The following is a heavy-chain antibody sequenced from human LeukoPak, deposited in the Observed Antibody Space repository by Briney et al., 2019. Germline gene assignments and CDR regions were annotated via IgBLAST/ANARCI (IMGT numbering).Heavy chain of an antibody. CDR3: AREGYYDSTGNDY. J-gene: IGHJ4*02. CDR1: GYTFTGYY. D-gene: IGHD3-22*01. Sequence: GASVKVSCKASGYTFTGYYMHWVRQAPGQGLEWMGWISPNSGGTNYAQKSQGRVTMTRDTSISTAYMELSRLRSDDTAVYYCAREGYYDSTGNDYWGQGTLVTVSS. CDR2: ISPNSGGT. V-gene: IGHV1-2*02.